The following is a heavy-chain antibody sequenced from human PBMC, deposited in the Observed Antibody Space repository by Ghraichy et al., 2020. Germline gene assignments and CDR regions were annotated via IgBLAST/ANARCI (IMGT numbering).Heavy chain of an antibody. D-gene: IGHD3-3*01. V-gene: IGHV3-23*01. CDR2: ISGSGGST. CDR1: GHGCSPVT. Sequence: GGSLRLSWIGSGHGCSPVTIHELVCRPVLGMERVSAISGSGGSTYYADSVKGRFTISRDNSKNTLYLQMNSLRAEDTAIYYCAKDREEFLEWLPHDAFDIWGHWIMVTVAS. J-gene: IGHJ3*02. CDR3: AKDREEFLEWLPHDAFDI.